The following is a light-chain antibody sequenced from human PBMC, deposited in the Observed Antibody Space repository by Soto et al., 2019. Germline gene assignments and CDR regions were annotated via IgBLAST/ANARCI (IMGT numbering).Light chain of an antibody. Sequence: ETVLTQSPATLSVSPGERATFSCKASQSVTSNLAWYQQKPGQVPRLLIYGASTRATGIPARFSGSGSGTEFTLSISSLQSEDFAIYHCQQYHSWPHTFGQGTKLETK. CDR3: QQYHSWPHT. CDR1: QSVTSN. V-gene: IGKV3-15*01. J-gene: IGKJ2*01. CDR2: GAS.